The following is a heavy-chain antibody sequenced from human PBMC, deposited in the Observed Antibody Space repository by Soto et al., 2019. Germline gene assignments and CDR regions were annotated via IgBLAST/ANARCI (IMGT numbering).Heavy chain of an antibody. D-gene: IGHD6-19*01. Sequence: EVQLVESGGGLVQPGGSLRLSCAASGLIFSDYHMDWVRQAPGKGLEWVGRIRRKANSYTTEYAASVKGRFTISRYDSKNSLYLQMNSLKNEDTAVYYCAMLGGWSGGSSDMDVWGQGTTVTVSS. CDR2: IRRKANSYTT. V-gene: IGHV3-72*01. J-gene: IGHJ6*02. CDR3: AMLGGWSGGSSDMDV. CDR1: GLIFSDYH.